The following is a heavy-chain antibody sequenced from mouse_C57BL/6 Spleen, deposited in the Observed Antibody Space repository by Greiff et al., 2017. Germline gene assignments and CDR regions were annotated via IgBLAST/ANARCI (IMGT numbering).Heavy chain of an antibody. Sequence: EVQLVESGGDLVKPGGSPKLSCAASGFTFSSYGMSWVRQTPDKRLEWVATISSGGSYTDYPDSVKGRFTISRDNAKNTLYLQMSSLKSEDTAMYYCARHHYYGSSYWYFDVWGTGTTLTVSS. CDR1: GFTFSSYG. V-gene: IGHV5-6*01. D-gene: IGHD1-1*01. CDR3: ARHHYYGSSYWYFDV. J-gene: IGHJ1*03. CDR2: ISSGGSYT.